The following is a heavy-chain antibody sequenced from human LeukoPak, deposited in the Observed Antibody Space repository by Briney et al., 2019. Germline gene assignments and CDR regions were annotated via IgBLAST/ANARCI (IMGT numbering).Heavy chain of an antibody. J-gene: IGHJ4*02. CDR2: ITSSGGNT. Sequence: PGGSLRLSCAASGFTFSSYAMSWVRQAPGKGLEWASGITSSGGNTYYADSVKGRFTISRDNSKNTLYLQMNSLRAEDTALYYCAKLSDGYNYYFDYWGQGTLVTVSS. V-gene: IGHV3-23*01. CDR1: GFTFSSYA. D-gene: IGHD5-24*01. CDR3: AKLSDGYNYYFDY.